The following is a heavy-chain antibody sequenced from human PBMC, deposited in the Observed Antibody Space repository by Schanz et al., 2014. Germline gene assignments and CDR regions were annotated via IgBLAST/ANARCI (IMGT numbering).Heavy chain of an antibody. CDR1: GGSISTYY. CDR2: IYSSGST. J-gene: IGHJ4*02. V-gene: IGHV4-4*07. Sequence: QVQLQESGPGLVKPSETLSLTCTVSGGSISTYYWSWIRQPAGKGLEWIGYIYSSGSTYYNPSLKSRVSMSIDTSKNQVSLKLSSVTAADTAVYYCAREWSSFDYWGQGALVSVSS. D-gene: IGHD3-10*01. CDR3: AREWSSFDY.